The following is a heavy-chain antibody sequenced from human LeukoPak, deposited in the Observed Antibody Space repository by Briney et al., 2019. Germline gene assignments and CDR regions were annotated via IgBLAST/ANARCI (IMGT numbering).Heavy chain of an antibody. V-gene: IGHV3-73*01. Sequence: GGSLKLSCAASGFTFSGSAMHWVRQASGKGLEWVGRIRSKANSYATAYAASVKGRFTISRDDSKNTAYLQMNRLKTEDTAVYYCLCMEDVWGQGTTVTVSS. J-gene: IGHJ6*02. D-gene: IGHD2-8*01. CDR1: GFTFSGSA. CDR3: LCMEDV. CDR2: IRSKANSYAT.